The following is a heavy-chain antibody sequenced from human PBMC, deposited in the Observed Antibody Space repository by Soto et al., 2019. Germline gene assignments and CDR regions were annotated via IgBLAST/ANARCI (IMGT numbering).Heavy chain of an antibody. J-gene: IGHJ6*02. D-gene: IGHD6-13*01. V-gene: IGHV1-18*04. Sequence: GASVKVSCKASGYTFTSYGVSWVRQAPGQGLEWMGWICAYNGNTNYAQKLQGRVTMTTDTSTSTAYMELRSLRSDDTAVYYCARDPAQDMAAAGTDYYYGMDVWGQGTTVTVSS. CDR3: ARDPAQDMAAAGTDYYYGMDV. CDR1: GYTFTSYG. CDR2: ICAYNGNT.